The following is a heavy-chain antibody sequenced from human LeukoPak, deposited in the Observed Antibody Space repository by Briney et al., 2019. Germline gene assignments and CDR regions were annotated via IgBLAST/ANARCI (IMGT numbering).Heavy chain of an antibody. Sequence: SVKASCKASGGTFSSYAISWVRQAPGQGLEWMGGIIPIFGTANCAQKFQGRVTITADESTSTAYMELSSLRSEDTAVYYCARGLEDYYDSSGPYHDAFDIWGQGTMVTVSS. J-gene: IGHJ3*02. CDR1: GGTFSSYA. V-gene: IGHV1-69*13. CDR3: ARGLEDYYDSSGPYHDAFDI. CDR2: IIPIFGTA. D-gene: IGHD3-22*01.